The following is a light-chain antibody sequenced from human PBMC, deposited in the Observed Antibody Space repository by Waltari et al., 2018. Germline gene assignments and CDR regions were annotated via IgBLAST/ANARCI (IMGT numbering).Light chain of an antibody. Sequence: AIRMTQSPSSCSESTGDRVTITCRASQGISSYLAWYQQKPGKAPKLLIYAASTLQSGVPSRFSGSGSGTDFTLTISCLQSEDFATYYCQQYYSYPLITFGQGTRLEIK. CDR3: QQYYSYPLIT. CDR2: AAS. CDR1: QGISSY. J-gene: IGKJ5*01. V-gene: IGKV1-8*01.